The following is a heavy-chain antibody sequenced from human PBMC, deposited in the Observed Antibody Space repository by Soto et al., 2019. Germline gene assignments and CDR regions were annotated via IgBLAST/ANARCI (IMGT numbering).Heavy chain of an antibody. CDR3: AKPLYDSSGYWPNDY. V-gene: IGHV3-30*18. J-gene: IGHJ4*02. CDR1: GFTFSSYG. D-gene: IGHD3-22*01. Sequence: QVQLVESGGGVVQPGRSLRLSCAASGFTFSSYGMHWVRQAPGKGLEWVAVISYDGSNKYYADSVKGRFTISRDNSKNTLYLQMNSRRAEDTAVYYCAKPLYDSSGYWPNDYWGQGTLVTVSS. CDR2: ISYDGSNK.